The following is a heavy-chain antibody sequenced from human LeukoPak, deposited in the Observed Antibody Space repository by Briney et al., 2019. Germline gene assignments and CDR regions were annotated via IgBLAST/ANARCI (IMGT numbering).Heavy chain of an antibody. CDR1: GFTFNNYA. V-gene: IGHV3-30*02. CDR3: ATRDH. CDR2: TQYDGIVK. J-gene: IGHJ4*02. Sequence: GGSLRLSCAASGFTFNNYAMHWVRQAPGKRLEWVAFTQYDGIVKSYSDSVKGRFTISRDSSKNTLYLQMNSLRAEDTAIYYCATRDHWGQGTLVSVSS.